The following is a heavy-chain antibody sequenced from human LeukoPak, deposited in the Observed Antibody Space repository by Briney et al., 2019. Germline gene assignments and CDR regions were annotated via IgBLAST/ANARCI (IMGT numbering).Heavy chain of an antibody. D-gene: IGHD6-13*01. Sequence: GESLKISCKGSGYSFTSYWIGWVRQMPGKGLEWMGIIYPGDSDTRYSPSFQGQVTISADKSISTAYLQWSSLKASDTAMYYCARHRRYSSSSYDAFDIWGQGTMVTVSS. V-gene: IGHV5-51*01. J-gene: IGHJ3*02. CDR2: IYPGDSDT. CDR3: ARHRRYSSSSYDAFDI. CDR1: GYSFTSYW.